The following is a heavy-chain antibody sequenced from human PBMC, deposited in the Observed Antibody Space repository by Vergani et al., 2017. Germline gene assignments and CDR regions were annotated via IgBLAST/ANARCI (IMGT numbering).Heavy chain of an antibody. CDR3: TTDXRYCGDCSCYWIRDHHYYGMDV. D-gene: IGHD2-21*01. V-gene: IGHV3-15*07. CDR2: IKSTFDRGTT. Sequence: EVQLVESGGGIVKPGGSLRLSCVASGFSFRNAWMNWVRRTPGKGLEWVGRIKSTFDRGTTDYAAAVKGRFTISRDDSKNTLFLQMNGLKPEDIGVYYCTTDXRYCGDCSCYWIRDHHYYGMDVWGQGTTVTVAS. CDR1: GFSFRNAW. J-gene: IGHJ6*02.